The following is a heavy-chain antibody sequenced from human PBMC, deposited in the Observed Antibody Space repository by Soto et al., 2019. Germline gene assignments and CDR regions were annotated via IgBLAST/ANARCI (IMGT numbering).Heavy chain of an antibody. V-gene: IGHV1-2*02. J-gene: IGHJ4*02. Sequence: ASVKVSCKSSGYSFTGYYMHWVRQAPGQGFEWMGWINPNTGGTNSAQKFQGRVTMTSDTSISTVLMELSGLRSDDSAVYYCARVHYDSVPADFWGQGTLVIVSS. CDR3: ARVHYDSVPADF. CDR1: GYSFTGYY. CDR2: INPNTGGT. D-gene: IGHD3-22*01.